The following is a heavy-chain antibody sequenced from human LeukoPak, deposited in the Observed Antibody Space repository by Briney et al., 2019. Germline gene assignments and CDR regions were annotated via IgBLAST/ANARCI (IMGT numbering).Heavy chain of an antibody. J-gene: IGHJ3*02. Sequence: GGSLRLSCAASGFTFSSYGMHWVRQAPGKGLECVAVIWYDGGNKYYADSVKGRFTISRDNSKNTLYLQMTSLRAEDTAVYYCAKEFGLGATHAAFDIWRLGTMVTVSS. CDR2: IWYDGGNK. CDR1: GFTFSSYG. V-gene: IGHV3-33*06. D-gene: IGHD1-26*01. CDR3: AKEFGLGATHAAFDI.